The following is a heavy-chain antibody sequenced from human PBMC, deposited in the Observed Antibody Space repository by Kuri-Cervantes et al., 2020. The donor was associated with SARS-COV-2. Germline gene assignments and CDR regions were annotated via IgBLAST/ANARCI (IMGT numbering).Heavy chain of an antibody. J-gene: IGHJ3*02. Sequence: GESLKISCAASGFTFSSYWMSWVRQAPGKGLEWVANIKQDGSEKYYVDSVKSRFTISRDNAKNSLYLQMSSLRAEDTAVYYCARGLGTADAFDIWGQGTMVTVSS. D-gene: IGHD1-1*01. CDR2: IKQDGSEK. CDR3: ARGLGTADAFDI. CDR1: GFTFSSYW. V-gene: IGHV3-7*05.